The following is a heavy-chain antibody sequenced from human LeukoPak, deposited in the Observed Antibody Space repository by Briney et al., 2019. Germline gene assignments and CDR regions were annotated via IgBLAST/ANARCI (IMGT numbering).Heavy chain of an antibody. Sequence: ASVKVSCKASGGTFSSYAISWVRQAPGQGLEWMGGIIPIFGTANYAQKFQGRVTITTDESTSTAYMELSSLRSEDTAVYYCARDGKSIFGVVIRFDYWGQGTLVTVSS. CDR2: IIPIFGTA. J-gene: IGHJ4*02. CDR1: GGTFSSYA. D-gene: IGHD3-3*01. CDR3: ARDGKSIFGVVIRFDY. V-gene: IGHV1-69*05.